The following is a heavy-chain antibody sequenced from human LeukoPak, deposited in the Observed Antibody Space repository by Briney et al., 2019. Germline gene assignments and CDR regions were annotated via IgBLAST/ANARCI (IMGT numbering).Heavy chain of an antibody. Sequence: GGSLRLSCAASGFTLSSYGMHWVRQAPGKGLEWVAFIRYDGSNKYYADSVKGRFTISRDNSKNTLYLQMNSLRAEDTAVYYCLTIVETDLDAFDIWGQGTKVTVSS. V-gene: IGHV3-30*02. CDR3: LTIVETDLDAFDI. J-gene: IGHJ3*02. D-gene: IGHD2-21*01. CDR1: GFTLSSYG. CDR2: IRYDGSNK.